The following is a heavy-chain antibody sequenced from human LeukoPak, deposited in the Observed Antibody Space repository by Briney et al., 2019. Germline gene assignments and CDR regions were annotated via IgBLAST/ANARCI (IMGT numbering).Heavy chain of an antibody. CDR1: GFTFSSYA. Sequence: GRSLRLSCAASGFTFSSYAMHWVRQALGKGLEWVAVISYDGSNKYYADSVKGRFTISRDNSKNTLYLQMNSLRAEDTAVYYCARTTMIVVVIYGMDVWGQGTTVTVSS. CDR2: ISYDGSNK. V-gene: IGHV3-30-3*01. J-gene: IGHJ6*02. CDR3: ARTTMIVVVIYGMDV. D-gene: IGHD3-22*01.